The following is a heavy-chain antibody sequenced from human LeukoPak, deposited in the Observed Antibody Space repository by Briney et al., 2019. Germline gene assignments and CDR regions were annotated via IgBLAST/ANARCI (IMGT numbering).Heavy chain of an antibody. J-gene: IGHJ5*02. CDR2: ISYDGSDK. CDR3: AKARVSGYSYGPFEP. CDR1: GFTFSSYG. V-gene: IGHV3-30*18. D-gene: IGHD5-18*01. Sequence: PGGSLRLSCAASGFTFSSYGMHWVRQAPGKGLEWVAVISYDGSDKHFAGSVKGRFTISRDNSNNTLYMQMNSLRAEDTAVYYCAKARVSGYSYGPFEPWGQGTLVTVSS.